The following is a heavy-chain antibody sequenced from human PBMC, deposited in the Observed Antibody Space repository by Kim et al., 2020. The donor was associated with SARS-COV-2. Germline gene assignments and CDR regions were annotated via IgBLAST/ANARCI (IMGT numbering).Heavy chain of an antibody. CDR1: GFNVNNYA. CDR2: ISADGAVT. Sequence: GGSVRLSCVASGFNVNNYAMHWVRQVPGKSLEWVSLISADGAVTHYPESVKGRFTISRDNSKNSLFLQMDTLRTEDTALYYCAKDACDYSYGYN. V-gene: IGHV3-43*02. CDR3: AKDACDYSYGYN. J-gene: IGHJ5*01. D-gene: IGHD5-18*01.